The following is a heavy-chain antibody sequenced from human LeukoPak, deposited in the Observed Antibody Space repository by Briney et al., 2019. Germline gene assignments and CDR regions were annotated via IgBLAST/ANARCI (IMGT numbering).Heavy chain of an antibody. V-gene: IGHV4-34*01. CDR1: GGSFSGYY. D-gene: IGHD3-10*01. CDR2: INHSGST. Sequence: SETLSLTCAVYGGSFSGYYWSWIRQPPGKGLEWIGEINHSGSTNYNPSLKSRVTISVDTSKNQFSLKLSSVTAADTAVYYCARRGPAGITMVRGARPFDYWGQGTLVTVSS. CDR3: ARRGPAGITMVRGARPFDY. J-gene: IGHJ4*02.